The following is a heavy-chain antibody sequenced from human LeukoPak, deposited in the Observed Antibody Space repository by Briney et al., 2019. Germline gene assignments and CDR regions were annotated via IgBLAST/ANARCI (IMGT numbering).Heavy chain of an antibody. J-gene: IGHJ3*02. CDR3: ASPSKLVISRGGFDI. Sequence: SEALSLTCTVSVCSFSDTTYYWAWIRQPPGKGLEWIGSIYFSETKYNPSLKSRITISGDTSKNQFSLKLSSVTAADTAVYFCASPSKLVISRGGFDIWGQGTMVTVSA. D-gene: IGHD3-22*01. CDR2: IYFSET. V-gene: IGHV4-39*01. CDR1: VCSFSDTTYY.